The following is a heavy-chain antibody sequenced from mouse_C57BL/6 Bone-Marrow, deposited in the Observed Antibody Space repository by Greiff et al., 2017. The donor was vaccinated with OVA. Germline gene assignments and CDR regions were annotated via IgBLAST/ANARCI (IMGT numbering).Heavy chain of an antibody. V-gene: IGHV5-4*01. CDR2: ISDGGSYT. CDR1: GFTFSSYA. Sequence: EVQRVESGGGLVKPGGSLKLSCAASGFTFSSYAMSWVRQTPEKRLEWVATISDGGSYTYYPDNVKGRFTISRDNAKNNLYLQMSHLKSEDTAMYYCARDSYGSFGDYWGQGTTLTVSS. D-gene: IGHD1-1*01. CDR3: ARDSYGSFGDY. J-gene: IGHJ2*01.